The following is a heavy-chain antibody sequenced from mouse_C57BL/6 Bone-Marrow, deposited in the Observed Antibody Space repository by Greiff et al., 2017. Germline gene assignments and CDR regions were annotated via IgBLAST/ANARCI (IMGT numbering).Heavy chain of an antibody. CDR1: GYAFSSYW. J-gene: IGHJ4*01. D-gene: IGHD1-1*01. Sequence: QVQLQQSGAELVKPGASVKISCKASGYAFSSYWMNWVKQRPGKGLEWIGQIYPGDGDTNYNGKFKGKATLTADKYSSTAYMQLSSLTSEDSAVYFCARWGYYYGSSEDYWGQGTSVTVSS. CDR3: ARWGYYYGSSEDY. CDR2: IYPGDGDT. V-gene: IGHV1-80*01.